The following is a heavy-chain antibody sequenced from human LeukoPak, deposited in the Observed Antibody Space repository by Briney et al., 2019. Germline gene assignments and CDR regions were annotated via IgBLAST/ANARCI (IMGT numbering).Heavy chain of an antibody. D-gene: IGHD3-9*01. V-gene: IGHV3-23*01. CDR3: AKEHNLHVLRYFDWLTPGGLVTPIFDY. J-gene: IGHJ4*02. CDR2: ISGSGGST. CDR1: GFTFSSYG. Sequence: PGGSLRLSCAASGFTFSSYGMSWVRQAPGKGLEWVSAISGSGGSTYYADSVKGRFTISRDNSKNTLYLQMNSLRAEDTAVYYCAKEHNLHVLRYFDWLTPGGLVTPIFDYWGQGTLVTVSS.